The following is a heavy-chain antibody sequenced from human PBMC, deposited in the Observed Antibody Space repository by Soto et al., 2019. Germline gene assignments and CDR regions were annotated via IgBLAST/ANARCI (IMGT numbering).Heavy chain of an antibody. CDR2: ISGSGGST. D-gene: IGHD6-19*01. J-gene: IGHJ4*02. V-gene: IGHV3-23*01. CDR3: AKSQYSSGWYRLGAPDY. Sequence: PGGSLRLSCAASGFTFSSYAMSWVRQAPGKGLEWVSAISGSGGSTYYADSVKGRFTISRDNSKNTLYLQMNSLRAEDTAVYYCAKSQYSSGWYRLGAPDYWGQGTLVTVSS. CDR1: GFTFSSYA.